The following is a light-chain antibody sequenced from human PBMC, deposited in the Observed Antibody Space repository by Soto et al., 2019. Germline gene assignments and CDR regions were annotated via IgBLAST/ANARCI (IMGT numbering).Light chain of an antibody. J-gene: IGKJ1*01. V-gene: IGKV1-33*01. CDR1: QEISNY. CDR2: DAS. Sequence: DIQMIQSPSSLSASVGDRVTITCQASQEISNYLNWYQQKPGKAPKLLIYDASNLERGVPSRFSGSGAGTDFTLTISSLQAEDFATYYGKQYDHLPRTFGRGTKVEIK. CDR3: KQYDHLPRT.